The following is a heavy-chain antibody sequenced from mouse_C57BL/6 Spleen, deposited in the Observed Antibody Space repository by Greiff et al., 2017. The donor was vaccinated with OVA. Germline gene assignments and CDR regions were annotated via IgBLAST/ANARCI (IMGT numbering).Heavy chain of an antibody. Sequence: VQLQQSGPELVKPGASVKISCKASGYTFTDYYMNWVKQSHGKSLEWIGDINPNNGGTSYNQKFKGKATLTVDKSSSTAYMELRSLTSEDSAVYYCARAGTTVVGSFDYWGQGTTLTVSS. CDR2: INPNNGGT. V-gene: IGHV1-26*01. J-gene: IGHJ2*01. CDR1: GYTFTDYY. CDR3: ARAGTTVVGSFDY. D-gene: IGHD1-1*01.